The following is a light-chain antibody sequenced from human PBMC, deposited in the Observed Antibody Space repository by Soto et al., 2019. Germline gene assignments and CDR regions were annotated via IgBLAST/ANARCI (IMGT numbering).Light chain of an antibody. Sequence: QSVLTQPPSASGSLGQSITISCTGTSSDIGAYNYVSWYQQRPGKAPKLIIYEVTRRPSGVPDRFSGSKSGNTASLTVSGLQAEDETDYYCSSYSGSNTVLFGGGTKVTVL. V-gene: IGLV2-8*01. CDR1: SSDIGAYNY. CDR3: SSYSGSNTVL. J-gene: IGLJ2*01. CDR2: EVT.